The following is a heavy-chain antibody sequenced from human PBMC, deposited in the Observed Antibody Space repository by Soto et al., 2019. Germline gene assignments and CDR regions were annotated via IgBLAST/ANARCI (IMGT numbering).Heavy chain of an antibody. CDR1: GGTFSSYA. J-gene: IGHJ4*02. D-gene: IGHD6-19*01. V-gene: IGHV1-69*13. CDR2: IIPIFGTA. Sequence: SVKVSCKASGGTFSSYAISWVRQAPGQGLEWMGGIIPIFGTANCAQKFQGRVTITADESTSTAYMELSSLRSEDTAVYYCARGPSIAVAGSIFDYWGQGTLVTVSS. CDR3: ARGPSIAVAGSIFDY.